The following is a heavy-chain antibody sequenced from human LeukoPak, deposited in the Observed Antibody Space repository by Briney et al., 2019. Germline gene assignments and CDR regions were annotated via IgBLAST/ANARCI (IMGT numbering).Heavy chain of an antibody. CDR1: GGSISSSSYY. V-gene: IGHV4-39*07. CDR2: IYYSGST. D-gene: IGHD4-17*01. Sequence: SETLSLTCTVSGGSISSSSYYWGWIRQPLGKGLEWIGSIYYSGSTYYNPSLKSRVTISVDTSKNQFSLKLSSVTAADTAVYYCARGRRTTVRYYFDYWGQGTLVTVSS. J-gene: IGHJ4*02. CDR3: ARGRRTTVRYYFDY.